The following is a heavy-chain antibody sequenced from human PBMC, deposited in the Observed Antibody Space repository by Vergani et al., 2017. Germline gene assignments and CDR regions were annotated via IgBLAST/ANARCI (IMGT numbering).Heavy chain of an antibody. CDR2: IYYSGST. CDR1: GGSISSSSYY. Sequence: QLQLQESGPGLVKPSETLSLTCTVSGGSISSSSYYWGWIRQPPGKGLEWIGSIYYSGSTYYNPSLKSRVTISVDTSKNQFSLKLSSVTAADTAVYYCAREEMATLPVYFQHWGQGTLVTVSS. J-gene: IGHJ1*01. CDR3: AREEMATLPVYFQH. V-gene: IGHV4-39*07. D-gene: IGHD5-24*01.